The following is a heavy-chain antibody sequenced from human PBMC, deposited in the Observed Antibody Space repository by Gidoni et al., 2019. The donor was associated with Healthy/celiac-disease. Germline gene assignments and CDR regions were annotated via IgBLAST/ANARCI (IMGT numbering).Heavy chain of an antibody. CDR2: IYPGDSDT. CDR3: ARQVVPGRDGYNLGIGY. Sequence: EVQLVQSGAEVKKPGETMKISCKGSGYSFTSYWIGWVRQMPGKGLEWMGIIYPGDSDTRYSPSFQGQVTISADKSISTAYLQWSSLKASDTAMYYCARQVVPGRDGYNLGIGYWGQGTLVTVSS. V-gene: IGHV5-51*01. J-gene: IGHJ4*02. CDR1: GYSFTSYW. D-gene: IGHD5-12*01.